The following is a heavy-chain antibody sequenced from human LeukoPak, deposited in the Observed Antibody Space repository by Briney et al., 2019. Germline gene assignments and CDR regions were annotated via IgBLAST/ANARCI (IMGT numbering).Heavy chain of an antibody. J-gene: IGHJ4*02. CDR1: GGSFSGYY. Sequence: SETLSLTCAVYGGSFSGYYWSWIRQPPGKGLEWIGEINHSGSTNYNPSLKSRVTISVDTSKNQFSLKLSSVTAADTAVYYCASRPPYYYDSSGYRGDYWGQGTLVTVSS. CDR3: ASRPPYYYDSSGYRGDY. CDR2: INHSGST. D-gene: IGHD3-22*01. V-gene: IGHV4-34*01.